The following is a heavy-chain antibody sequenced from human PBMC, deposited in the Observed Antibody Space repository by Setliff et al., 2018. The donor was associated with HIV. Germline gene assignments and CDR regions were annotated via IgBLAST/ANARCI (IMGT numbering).Heavy chain of an antibody. CDR3: ARLKPPYCSSRSCYWGAFDI. V-gene: IGHV4-39*01. D-gene: IGHD2-2*01. Sequence: SETLSLTCTVSGGSISSSSYYWGWIRQPPGKGLEWIGTIYYSGSTYYNPSLKSRVTISVDTSKNQFSLKLSSVTAADTAVYYCARLKPPYCSSRSCYWGAFDIWGQGAMVTVSS. CDR1: GGSISSSSYY. CDR2: IYYSGST. J-gene: IGHJ3*02.